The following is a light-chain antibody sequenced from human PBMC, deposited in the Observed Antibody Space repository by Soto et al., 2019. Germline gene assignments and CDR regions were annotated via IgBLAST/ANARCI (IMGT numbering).Light chain of an antibody. CDR3: QQYVTSSPRT. CDR1: QSVSSN. CDR2: GTS. Sequence: EIEITQSPATLSVSPGEEATLSCRASQSVSSNLGWYQQKPGQAPRLIIYGTSSRATGIPDRFSGSGSGTDFTLTITRLEPEDFAAYYCQQYVTSSPRTFGQGTKVDIK. J-gene: IGKJ1*01. V-gene: IGKV3-20*01.